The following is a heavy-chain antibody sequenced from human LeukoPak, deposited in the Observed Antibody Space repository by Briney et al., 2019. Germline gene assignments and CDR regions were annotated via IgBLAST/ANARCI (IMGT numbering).Heavy chain of an antibody. V-gene: IGHV1-2*02. J-gene: IGHJ3*02. CDR1: GYTFTGYY. CDR2: INPNSGGT. CDR3: ARDLRDWNRDDAFDI. D-gene: IGHD1-1*01. Sequence: ASVKVSCKASGYTFTGYYMHWVRQAPGQGLEWMGWINPNSGGTNYAQKFQGRVTMTRDTSISTAYMELSRLRSDDTAVYYCARDLRDWNRDDAFDIWGQGTMVTVSS.